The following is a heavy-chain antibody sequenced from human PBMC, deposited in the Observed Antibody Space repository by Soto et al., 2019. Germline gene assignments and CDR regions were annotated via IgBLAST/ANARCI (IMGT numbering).Heavy chain of an antibody. CDR1: GYTFTSYD. Sequence: QVQLVQSGAEVRKPGASVKVSCKASGYTFTSYDINWLRQTTGEGLVWMGWMNPNSDNTIYAPKFQGRVPMTRHTSTNAAYMELRSLTSDDTAVYYCARVQYILNVPESLDSWGQGTLVTVSS. D-gene: IGHD6-6*01. J-gene: IGHJ4*02. CDR3: ARVQYILNVPESLDS. V-gene: IGHV1-8*01. CDR2: MNPNSDNT.